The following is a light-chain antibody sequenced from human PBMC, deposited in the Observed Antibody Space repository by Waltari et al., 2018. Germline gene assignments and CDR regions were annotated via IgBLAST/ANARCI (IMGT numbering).Light chain of an antibody. CDR2: KAS. V-gene: IGKV1-5*03. Sequence: DIQMTQSPSTLSASVGDRVTITCRASQSISSWLAWYQQKPGKAPKLLIYKASSLESGVPSGFSGSGSGTEFTLTISSLQPDDFATYYCQQYNSYPSMYTFGQGTKLEIK. J-gene: IGKJ2*01. CDR3: QQYNSYPSMYT. CDR1: QSISSW.